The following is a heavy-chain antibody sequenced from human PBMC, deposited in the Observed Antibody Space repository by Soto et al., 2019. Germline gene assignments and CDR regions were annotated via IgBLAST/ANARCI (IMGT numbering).Heavy chain of an antibody. J-gene: IGHJ4*02. V-gene: IGHV3-48*01. Sequence: GGSLRLSCAASGFTFSIYNINWVRQAPGKGLEWISYISSSSSITDYADSVKGRFTMSRDNAKNSLYLQMDSLRVEDTAVYYCARESTSGWYSDCWGQGTLVTVSS. CDR2: ISSSSSIT. D-gene: IGHD6-19*01. CDR3: ARESTSGWYSDC. CDR1: GFTFSIYN.